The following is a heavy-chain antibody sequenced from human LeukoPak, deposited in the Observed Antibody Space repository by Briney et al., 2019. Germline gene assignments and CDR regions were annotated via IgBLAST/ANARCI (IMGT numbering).Heavy chain of an antibody. J-gene: IGHJ4*02. Sequence: GVSLRLSCAASGFSFSSYEMNWVRQAPGKGLEWVSYISSSGSTKYYADSVKGRFTISRDNARNSLYLQMNSLRADDTAVYDCARGERWLLPPTDYWGQGTLVTVSS. CDR3: ARGERWLLPPTDY. D-gene: IGHD5-24*01. CDR1: GFSFSSYE. CDR2: ISSSGSTK. V-gene: IGHV3-48*03.